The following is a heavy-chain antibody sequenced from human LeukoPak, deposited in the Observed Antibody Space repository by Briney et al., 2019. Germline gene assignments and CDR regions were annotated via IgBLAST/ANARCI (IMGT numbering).Heavy chain of an antibody. CDR3: ARGYSYGLN. Sequence: SETLSLTCAVYGGSFSGYYWSWIRQPPGKGLEWIGEINHSGSTNYNPSLKSRVTISVDTSKNQFSLKLSSVTAADTAVNYCARGYSYGLNWGQGTLVTVSS. CDR2: INHSGST. CDR1: GGSFSGYY. V-gene: IGHV4-34*01. D-gene: IGHD5-18*01. J-gene: IGHJ4*02.